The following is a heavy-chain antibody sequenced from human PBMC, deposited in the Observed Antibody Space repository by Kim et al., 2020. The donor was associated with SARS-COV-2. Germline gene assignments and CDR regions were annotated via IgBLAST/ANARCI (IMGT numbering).Heavy chain of an antibody. D-gene: IGHD5-12*01. V-gene: IGHV3-48*03. J-gene: IGHJ4*02. CDR3: ARDRGYSGYVPFREYYFDY. Sequence: GRFTIARDNAKNSLYLQMNGLRAEDTAVYYCARDRGYSGYVPFREYYFDYWGQGTLVTVSS.